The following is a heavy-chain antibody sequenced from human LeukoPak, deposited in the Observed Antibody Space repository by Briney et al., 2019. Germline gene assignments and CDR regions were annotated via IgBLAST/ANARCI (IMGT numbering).Heavy chain of an antibody. V-gene: IGHV4-34*01. CDR2: INHSGST. D-gene: IGHD3-10*01. CDR1: GGSISSHY. Sequence: SETLSLTCTVSGGSISSHYWSWIRQPPGKGLEWIGEINHSGSTNYNPSLKSRVTISVDTSKNQFSLKLSSVTAADTAVYYCARGRGLLWFGESFDIWGQGTMVTVSS. CDR3: ARGRGLLWFGESFDI. J-gene: IGHJ3*02.